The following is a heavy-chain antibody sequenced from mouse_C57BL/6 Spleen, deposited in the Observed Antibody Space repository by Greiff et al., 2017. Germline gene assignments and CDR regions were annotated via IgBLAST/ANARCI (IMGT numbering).Heavy chain of an antibody. Sequence: VQLQQSGAELVRPGASVKLSCTASGFNIKDYYMHWVKQRPEQGLEWIGRIDPEDGDTEYAPKFQGKATMTADTSSNTAYLQLSRLTSEDTAVYYCTDYYGSSSDYWGQGTTLTVSS. V-gene: IGHV14-1*01. D-gene: IGHD1-1*01. CDR2: IDPEDGDT. J-gene: IGHJ2*01. CDR3: TDYYGSSSDY. CDR1: GFNIKDYY.